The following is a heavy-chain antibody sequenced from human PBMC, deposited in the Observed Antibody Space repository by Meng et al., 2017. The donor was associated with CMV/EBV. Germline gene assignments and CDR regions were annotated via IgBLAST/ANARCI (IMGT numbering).Heavy chain of an antibody. CDR3: AKRKGGYSYGDFDY. Sequence: GESLKISCAASGFTFSSYSMNWVRQAPGKGLEWVSYISSSSSTIYYADSVKGRFTISRDNAKNSLYLQMNSLRAEDTAVYYCAKRKGGYSYGDFDYWGQGTLVTVSS. CDR2: ISSSSSTI. J-gene: IGHJ4*02. V-gene: IGHV3-48*04. D-gene: IGHD5-18*01. CDR1: GFTFSSYS.